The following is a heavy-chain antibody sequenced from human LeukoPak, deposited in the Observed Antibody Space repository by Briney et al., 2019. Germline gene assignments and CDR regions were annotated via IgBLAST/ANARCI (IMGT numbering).Heavy chain of an antibody. V-gene: IGHV4-30-4*01. J-gene: IGHJ4*02. CDR3: AKGSYYDSSGSFYFDY. Sequence: SETLSLTCTVSGGSISSGDYYWTWIRQPPGKGLEWIGYIYYSGSAYYNPSLKSRVFISVDLSKNQFSLEVKSVTAADTAVYYCAKGSYYDSSGSFYFDYWGQGTLVTVSS. CDR1: GGSISSGDYY. CDR2: IYYSGSA. D-gene: IGHD3-22*01.